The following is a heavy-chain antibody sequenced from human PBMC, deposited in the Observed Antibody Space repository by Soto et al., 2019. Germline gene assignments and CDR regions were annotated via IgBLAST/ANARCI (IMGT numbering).Heavy chain of an antibody. CDR2: IYTGDSDT. D-gene: IGHD3-16*02. CDR1: GYSFTSYW. V-gene: IGHV5-51*01. CDR3: ANHTYRPSHYYYYYSMDV. J-gene: IGHJ6*03. Sequence: GESLKISCKGSGYSFTSYWIGWVRQMPGKGLEWMGIIYTGDSDTRYSPSFQGQVTISADKSISTAYLQWSSLKASDTAMYYCANHTYRPSHYYYYYSMDVWGKGTTVTVSS.